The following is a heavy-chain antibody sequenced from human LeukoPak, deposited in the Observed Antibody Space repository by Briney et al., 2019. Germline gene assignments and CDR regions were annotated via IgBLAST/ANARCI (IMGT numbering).Heavy chain of an antibody. CDR1: GFTVSSNY. D-gene: IGHD1-26*01. CDR3: ARGRLVGPDAFDI. J-gene: IGHJ3*02. V-gene: IGHV3-21*01. Sequence: NPAGSLRLSCAASGFTVSSNYVNWVRQAPGKGLNWVSSISSSSRYIYYADSVKGRFTISRDNAKNSLYLQINSLRAEDTAVFYCARGRLVGPDAFDIWGQGTMVTVSS. CDR2: ISSSSRYI.